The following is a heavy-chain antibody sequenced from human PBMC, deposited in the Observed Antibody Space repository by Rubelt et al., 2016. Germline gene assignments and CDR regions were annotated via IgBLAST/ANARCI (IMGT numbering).Heavy chain of an antibody. V-gene: IGHV3-23*01. D-gene: IGHD3-22*01. CDR2: ISGSGGST. J-gene: IGHJ6*02. CDR3: AGGSSGAVWNYGMDV. Sequence: GKGLEWVSAISGSGGSTYYADSVKGRFTISRDNSKNTLYLQMNSLRAEDTAVYYCAGGSSGAVWNYGMDVWGQGTTVTVSS.